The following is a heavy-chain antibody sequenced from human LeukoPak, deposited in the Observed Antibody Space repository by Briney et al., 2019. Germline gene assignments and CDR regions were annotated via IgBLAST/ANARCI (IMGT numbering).Heavy chain of an antibody. Sequence: ASVRVSSKASGGTFIGYAISWVRQAPGQGLEWMGGIIPIFGTANYSQKFQGRVTITADKSTSTAYMELSSLRSEDTAVYYCAREPHELAVAEGGFDYWGQGTLVTVSS. CDR1: GGTFIGYA. CDR2: IIPIFGTA. CDR3: AREPHELAVAEGGFDY. V-gene: IGHV1-69*06. D-gene: IGHD6-19*01. J-gene: IGHJ4*02.